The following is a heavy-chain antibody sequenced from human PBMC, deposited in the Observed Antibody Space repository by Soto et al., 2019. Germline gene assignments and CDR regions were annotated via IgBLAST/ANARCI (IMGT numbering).Heavy chain of an antibody. J-gene: IGHJ6*02. V-gene: IGHV3-21*01. D-gene: IGHD1-1*01. Sequence: EVQLVESGGGLVKPGGSLRLSCAASGFTFSSYSMNWVRQAPGKGLEWVSSISSSGSYIYYADSVKGRFTISRDSAKNSLYLQMNSRRAGDTAVYYCARVGTTGTTSRYYAMDVWGQGTTVTVSS. CDR1: GFTFSSYS. CDR3: ARVGTTGTTSRYYAMDV. CDR2: ISSSGSYI.